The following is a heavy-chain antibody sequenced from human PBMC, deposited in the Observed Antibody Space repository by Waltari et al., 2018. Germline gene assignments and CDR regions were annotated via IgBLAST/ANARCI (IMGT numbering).Heavy chain of an antibody. D-gene: IGHD3-3*01. V-gene: IGHV4-61*01. CDR3: ARDHPPTRRGIFGVVITTGWFDP. J-gene: IGHJ5*02. CDR1: GGSVSSGTYY. CDR2: IYYSGRT. Sequence: QVQLQESGPGLVKPSETLSLTCTVSGGSVSSGTYYWSCIRQPPGKGPEWIGYIYYSGRTNYYPSLKSRVTISVDTSKNQFSLKLSSVTAADTAVYYCARDHPPTRRGIFGVVITTGWFDPWGQGTLVTVSS.